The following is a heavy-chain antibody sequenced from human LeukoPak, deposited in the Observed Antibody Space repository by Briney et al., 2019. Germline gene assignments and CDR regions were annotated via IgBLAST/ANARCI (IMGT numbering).Heavy chain of an antibody. J-gene: IGHJ3*02. CDR1: GFAFSSYA. D-gene: IGHD3-22*01. CDR3: ARVWTYGSSGYISHDAFDI. V-gene: IGHV3-64*01. Sequence: GGSLRLSCAASGFAFSSYAMYWVRQAPGKGLEYVSAISSHGGSTFYANSVKGRFLISRDNSKNTLYLQMGSLRPEDMAVYYCARVWTYGSSGYISHDAFDIWGQGTMVTVSS. CDR2: ISSHGGST.